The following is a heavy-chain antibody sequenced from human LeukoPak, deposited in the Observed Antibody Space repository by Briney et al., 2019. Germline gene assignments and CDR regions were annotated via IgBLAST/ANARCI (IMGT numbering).Heavy chain of an antibody. J-gene: IGHJ5*02. Sequence: PSEPLSLTCTVSGDSISSYYWSWIRQPPGKGLEWIGYIYYSGRPNYNPSLKSRVTISVDTSKNQFSLKLSSVTAADTAVYYCAGELGSRYSNWFDPWGQGTLVTVSS. V-gene: IGHV4-59*01. CDR3: AGELGSRYSNWFDP. CDR1: GDSISSYY. D-gene: IGHD3-16*01. CDR2: IYYSGRP.